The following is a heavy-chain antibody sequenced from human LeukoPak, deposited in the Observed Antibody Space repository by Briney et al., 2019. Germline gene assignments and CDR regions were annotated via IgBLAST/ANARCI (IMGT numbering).Heavy chain of an antibody. CDR1: GGSISSYY. CDR2: IYYSGST. Sequence: SETLSLTCTVSGGSISSYYWSWIRQPPGKGLKWIGYIYYSGSTNYNPSLKSRVTISVDTSKNQFSLKLSSVTAADTAVYYCARELGGTFDYWGQGTLVTVSS. CDR3: ARELGGTFDY. D-gene: IGHD3-16*01. V-gene: IGHV4-59*01. J-gene: IGHJ4*02.